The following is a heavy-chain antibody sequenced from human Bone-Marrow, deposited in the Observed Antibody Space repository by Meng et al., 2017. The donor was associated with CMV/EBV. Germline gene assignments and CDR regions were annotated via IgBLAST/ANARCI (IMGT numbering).Heavy chain of an antibody. J-gene: IGHJ4*02. CDR3: ARVGVRLRFNWNHPFDY. Sequence: GSLRLSCTVSGGSISSSSYYWGWIRQPPGKGLEWIGSIYYSGNTYYNPSLKSRVTISVDTSKNQFSLKVSSVTAADTAVYYCARVGVRLRFNWNHPFDYWAQGTLVTIPS. CDR1: GGSISSSSYY. D-gene: IGHD1-14*01. V-gene: IGHV4-39*07. CDR2: IYYSGNT.